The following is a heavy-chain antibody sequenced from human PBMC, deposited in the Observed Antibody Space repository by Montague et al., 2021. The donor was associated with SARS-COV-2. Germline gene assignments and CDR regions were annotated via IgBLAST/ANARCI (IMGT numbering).Heavy chain of an antibody. J-gene: IGHJ6*02. Sequence: SLRLSCAASGFIFSSYEMNWVRQAPGKGLEWISYISSSGGGSTKHYTDSVKGRFTISRDNAKNSLYLQMNSLGVEDTAIYYCARDRDWDDWCGMDFWGHGTQVTVSS. V-gene: IGHV3-48*03. D-gene: IGHD2-21*01. CDR1: GFIFSSYE. CDR2: ISSSGGGSTK. CDR3: ARDRDWDDWCGMDF.